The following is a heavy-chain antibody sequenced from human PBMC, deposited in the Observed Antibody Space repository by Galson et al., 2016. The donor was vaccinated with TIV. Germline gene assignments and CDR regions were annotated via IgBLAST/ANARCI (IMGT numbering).Heavy chain of an antibody. V-gene: IGHV3-66*03. CDR1: SLNVNDNY. CDR3: TRERRFCGNNCYLSYYYGMDV. Sequence: SLRLSCAASSLNVNDNYMTWVRQAPGKGLEWVAIMSSRGTLNYADFVRGRFTVSRDSSKNTLYLQMNSLSPDDTAVYYCTRERRFCGNNCYLSYYYGMDVWGQGTTVTVSS. CDR2: MSSRGTL. J-gene: IGHJ6*02. D-gene: IGHD2-21*01.